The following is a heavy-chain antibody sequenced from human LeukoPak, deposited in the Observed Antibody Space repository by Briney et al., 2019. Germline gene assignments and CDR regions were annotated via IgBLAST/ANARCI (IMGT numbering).Heavy chain of an antibody. D-gene: IGHD1-26*01. V-gene: IGHV3-66*02. CDR3: ARGQIVGVQGDF. CDR2: MYSRGSS. Sequence: GGSLRLSCTASGYTVGNNYMSWVRQAPGKGLEWVALMYSRGSSHYADSVRGRFTISRDSSKNTVYLQMNSLTAEDTAVYYCARGQIVGVQGDFWGQGTLVTVSS. CDR1: GYTVGNNY. J-gene: IGHJ4*02.